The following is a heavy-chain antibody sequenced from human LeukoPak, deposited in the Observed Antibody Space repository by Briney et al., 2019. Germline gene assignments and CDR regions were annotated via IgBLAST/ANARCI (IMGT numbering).Heavy chain of an antibody. J-gene: IGHJ3*02. D-gene: IGHD3-10*01. CDR1: GFTFSSYG. V-gene: IGHV3-33*01. Sequence: GGSLRLSCAVSGFTFSSYGMHWVRQAPGKGLEWVAVIWYDGSNKYYADSVKGRFTISRDNSKNTLYLQMNSLRAEDTAVYYCARDQAQPGWALLWFGELSGAFDIWGQGTMVTVSS. CDR3: ARDQAQPGWALLWFGELSGAFDI. CDR2: IWYDGSNK.